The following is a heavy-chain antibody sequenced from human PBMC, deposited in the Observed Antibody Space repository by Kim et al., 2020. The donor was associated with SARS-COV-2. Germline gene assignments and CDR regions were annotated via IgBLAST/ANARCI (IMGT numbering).Heavy chain of an antibody. J-gene: IGHJ4*02. V-gene: IGHV4-39*07. CDR3: ARAPSKNPFDY. Sequence: DYSPSLKSRVTISVDTSKNQFSLKLSSVTAADTAVYYCARAPSKNPFDYWGQGTLVTVSS. D-gene: IGHD2-2*01.